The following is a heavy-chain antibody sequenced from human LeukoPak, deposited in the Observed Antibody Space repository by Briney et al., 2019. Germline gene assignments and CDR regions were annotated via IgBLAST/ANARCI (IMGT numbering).Heavy chain of an antibody. Sequence: SETLSLTCAAYGGSFSGYYLSWIRQPPGKGLEWIGEINHSGSTNYNPSLKSRVTISVDTSKNQFSLKLSSVTAADTAVYYCARVVNHGPPAGYTYYYASGSYCRRENWFVPWRQGTLVTVSS. D-gene: IGHD3-10*01. V-gene: IGHV4-34*01. CDR2: INHSGST. J-gene: IGHJ5*02. CDR1: GGSFSGYY. CDR3: ARVVNHGPPAGYTYYYASGSYCRRENWFVP.